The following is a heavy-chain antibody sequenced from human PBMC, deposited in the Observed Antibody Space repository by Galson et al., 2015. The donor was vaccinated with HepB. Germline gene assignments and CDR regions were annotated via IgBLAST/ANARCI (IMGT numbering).Heavy chain of an antibody. CDR2: ISYDGSNE. D-gene: IGHD4-11*01. CDR3: AKGGSPSHYSNAMDV. CDR1: GFIFSNYG. V-gene: IGHV3-30*18. J-gene: IGHJ6*02. Sequence: SLRLSCAASGFIFSNYGVHWVRQAPGKGLQWVALISYDGSNEYYADSVRGRFTISRDNSKNTLFLQMNNLRTEDAAVYYCAKGGSPSHYSNAMDVWGQGTTVTVSS.